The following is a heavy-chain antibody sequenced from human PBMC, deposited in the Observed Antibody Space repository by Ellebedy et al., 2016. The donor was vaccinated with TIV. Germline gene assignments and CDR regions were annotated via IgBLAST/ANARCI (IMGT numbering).Heavy chain of an antibody. CDR2: IKSDGSST. D-gene: IGHD4-11*01. CDR1: GFTFGGYR. J-gene: IGHJ5*02. CDR3: ARDRGDYSISGP. Sequence: HTGGSLRLXXVASGFTFGGYRMHWVRQAPGNKLVWVSRIKSDGSSTTYADSVKGRFTTSRDNARNTLYLQMNSLRGGDTAVYFCARDRGDYSISGPWGQGTLVTVSS. V-gene: IGHV3-74*01.